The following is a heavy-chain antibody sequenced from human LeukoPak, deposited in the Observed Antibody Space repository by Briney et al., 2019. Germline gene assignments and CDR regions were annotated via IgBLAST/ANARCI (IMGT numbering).Heavy chain of an antibody. CDR2: ISYDGRNK. CDR1: GFTFISYA. CDR3: ARVLSTSCLDY. J-gene: IGHJ4*02. D-gene: IGHD2-2*01. V-gene: IGHV3-30*01. Sequence: GGSLRLSCAASGFTFISYAVHWVRQAPGKGLEWVAVISYDGRNKYYADSVKGRFTISRDNSKNTLYLQMNSLRAEDTAVYYCARVLSTSCLDYWGQGTLVAVSS.